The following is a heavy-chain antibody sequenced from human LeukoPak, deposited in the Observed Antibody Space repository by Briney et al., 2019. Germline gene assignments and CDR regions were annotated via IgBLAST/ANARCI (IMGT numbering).Heavy chain of an antibody. V-gene: IGHV4-59*01. CDR1: GGSISSYY. CDR3: ARGRDGYNSY. CDR2: IYNSGST. J-gene: IGHJ4*02. Sequence: PSETXSXXCTVSGGSISSYYWSWIRQSPGKGLEWIGYIYNSGSTNYNPSLKSRVTISVDTSKNQFSLKLSSVTAADTAVYYCARGRDGYNSYWGQGTLVTVSS. D-gene: IGHD5-24*01.